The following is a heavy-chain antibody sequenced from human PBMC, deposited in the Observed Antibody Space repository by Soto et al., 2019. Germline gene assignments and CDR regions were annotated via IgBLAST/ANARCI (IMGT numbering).Heavy chain of an antibody. CDR1: GFTFSNYA. V-gene: IGHV3-23*01. D-gene: IGHD3-10*01. CDR3: VKESGYGSRSAPDYDY. J-gene: IGHJ4*02. Sequence: GGSLRLSCAASGFTFSNYAMTWVRQAPGKGLDWVSAISGSGGTIYHADSVKGRFTISRDNSKNALYLQMNSLGAEDTAVYYCVKESGYGSRSAPDYDYWGQGTLVTVSS. CDR2: ISGSGGTI.